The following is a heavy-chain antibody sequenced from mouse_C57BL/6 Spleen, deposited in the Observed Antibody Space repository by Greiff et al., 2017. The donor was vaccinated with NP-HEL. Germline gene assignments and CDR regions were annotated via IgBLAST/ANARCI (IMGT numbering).Heavy chain of an antibody. Sequence: ESGPGLVKPSQSLSLTCSVTGYSITSGYYWNWIRQFPGNKLEWMGYISYDGSNNYNPSLKNRISITRDTSKNQFFLKLNSVTTEDTATDYCASSLDGYYPYYAMDYWGQGTSVTVSS. CDR2: ISYDGSN. V-gene: IGHV3-6*01. J-gene: IGHJ4*01. CDR3: ASSLDGYYPYYAMDY. CDR1: GYSITSGYY. D-gene: IGHD2-3*01.